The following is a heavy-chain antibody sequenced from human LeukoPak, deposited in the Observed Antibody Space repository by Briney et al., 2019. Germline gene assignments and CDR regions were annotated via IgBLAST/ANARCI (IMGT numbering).Heavy chain of an antibody. CDR1: GDSVSSNSAA. J-gene: IGHJ4*02. CDR3: ARDLTNYDYVWGSYRYTRTIDY. D-gene: IGHD3-16*02. V-gene: IGHV6-1*01. CDR2: TYYRSKWYN. Sequence: SQTLSLTCAISGDSVSSNSAAWNWIRQSPSRGPEWLGRTYYRSKWYNDYAVSVKSRITINPDTSKNQFSLQLNSVTPEDTAVYYCARDLTNYDYVWGSYRYTRTIDYWGQGTLVTVSS.